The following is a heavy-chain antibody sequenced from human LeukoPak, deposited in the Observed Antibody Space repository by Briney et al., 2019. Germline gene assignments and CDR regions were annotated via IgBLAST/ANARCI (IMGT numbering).Heavy chain of an antibody. D-gene: IGHD3-10*01. J-gene: IGHJ6*03. CDR2: ISAYNGNT. CDR1: GYTFTTYG. CDR3: ARQGSGSYLGYYYYYMDV. Sequence: ASVKVSCKASGYTFTTYGITWVRQAPGQGLEWMGWISAYNGNTKYAQKLQGRVTMTTDTSTTTGYMELRSLRSDDTAVYYCARQGSGSYLGYYYYYMDVWGKGTTVTVSS. V-gene: IGHV1-18*01.